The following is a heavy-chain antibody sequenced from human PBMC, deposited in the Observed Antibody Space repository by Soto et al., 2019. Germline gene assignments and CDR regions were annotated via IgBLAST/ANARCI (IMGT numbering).Heavy chain of an antibody. V-gene: IGHV3-21*01. CDR2: ISSRSSYI. D-gene: IGHD3-10*01. J-gene: IGHJ6*02. CDR3: ARTGVTNGVSFVLAQMDV. Sequence: EVSLRDSSIVTGFSYSNFAMNWVRQAPGKGLEWVLSISSRSSYIYYADSVKGRFTISRDNAKNSLDLQMNSLRAEDTAVYYCARTGVTNGVSFVLAQMDVWGQGT. CDR1: GFSYSNFA.